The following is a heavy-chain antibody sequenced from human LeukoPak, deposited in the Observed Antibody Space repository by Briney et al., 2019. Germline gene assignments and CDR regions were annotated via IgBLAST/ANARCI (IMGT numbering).Heavy chain of an antibody. CDR2: INHSGST. Sequence: SETLSLTCAVYGGSFSGYYWSWIRQPPGKGLEWIGEINHSGSTNYNPSLKSRVTISVGKSKNQFSLKLSSVTAADTAVYYCARDTAMVISWGQGTLVTVSS. CDR1: GGSFSGYY. D-gene: IGHD5-18*01. CDR3: ARDTAMVIS. V-gene: IGHV4-34*01. J-gene: IGHJ4*02.